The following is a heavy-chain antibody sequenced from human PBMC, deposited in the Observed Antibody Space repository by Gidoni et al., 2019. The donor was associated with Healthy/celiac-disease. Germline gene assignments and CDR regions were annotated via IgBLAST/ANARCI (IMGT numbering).Heavy chain of an antibody. CDR2: ISAYNGNT. J-gene: IGHJ4*02. Sequence: QVQLVQSGAEVKKPGGSVKVSCKASGYTFTSYGIRRVRQATGQGLEWMGWISAYNGNTNYAQKLQGRVTMTTDTSTSTAYMELRSLRSDDTAVYYCARDGPFEYCSSTSCYGWRGKVDYWGQGTLVTVSS. V-gene: IGHV1-18*01. CDR1: GYTFTSYG. CDR3: ARDGPFEYCSSTSCYGWRGKVDY. D-gene: IGHD2-2*01.